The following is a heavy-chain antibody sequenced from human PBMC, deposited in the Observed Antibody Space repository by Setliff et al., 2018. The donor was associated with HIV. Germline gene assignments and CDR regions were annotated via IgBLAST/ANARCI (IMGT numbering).Heavy chain of an antibody. Sequence: PSETLSLTCTVSGGSISSSSYYWGWIRQPPGKGLEWIGTIYYSGSTYYKSSLKSRVTMSVDTSKNQFSLKPNSVTAADTAVYYCVQQRSTGWYETGYFDYWGQGTLVTVAS. CDR2: IYYSGST. J-gene: IGHJ4*02. V-gene: IGHV4-39*01. D-gene: IGHD6-19*01. CDR1: GGSISSSSYY. CDR3: VQQRSTGWYETGYFDY.